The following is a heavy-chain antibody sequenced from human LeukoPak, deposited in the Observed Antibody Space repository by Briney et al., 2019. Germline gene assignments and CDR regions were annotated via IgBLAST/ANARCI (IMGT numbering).Heavy chain of an antibody. CDR1: GFTSSRFW. Sequence: PGGSLRLSCAASGFTSSRFWMSWVRQAPGKGLEWVANIGQCGSQKEYVDTMKGRFTISRDNAKNSLHLEMNSLRGEDTAVYYCARRATVREDYFDYWGQGTLVTVSS. V-gene: IGHV3-7*05. J-gene: IGHJ4*02. D-gene: IGHD4-17*01. CDR2: IGQCGSQK. CDR3: ARRATVREDYFDY.